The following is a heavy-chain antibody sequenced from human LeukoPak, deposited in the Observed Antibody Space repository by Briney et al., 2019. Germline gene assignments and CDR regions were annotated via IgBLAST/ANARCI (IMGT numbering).Heavy chain of an antibody. CDR2: ISSSSSTI. CDR3: ARGHHEQPLLAIYY. D-gene: IGHD1/OR15-1a*01. Sequence: GGSLRLSCAASAFTFSIYSMNWVRQAPGNGLEWVSYISSSSSTIYYADSVKGRFTISRDNAKNSLYLQMNSLRDEDTAVYYCARGHHEQPLLAIYYWGPGTLVSVSS. CDR1: AFTFSIYS. J-gene: IGHJ4*02. V-gene: IGHV3-48*02.